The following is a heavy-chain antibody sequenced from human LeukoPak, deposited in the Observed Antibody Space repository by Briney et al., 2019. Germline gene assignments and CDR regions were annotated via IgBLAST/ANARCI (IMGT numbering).Heavy chain of an antibody. CDR3: ARDPGSGYEEHFDY. J-gene: IGHJ4*02. V-gene: IGHV3-48*04. CDR2: ISSSGSSI. Sequence: GGSLRLSCAASGFTFSSYGMSWVRQAPGKGLEWVSYISSSGSSIYYADSVKGRFTISRDNAKDSLYLQMNSLRAEDTAVYYCARDPGSGYEEHFDYWGQGTLVTVSS. D-gene: IGHD5-12*01. CDR1: GFTFSSYG.